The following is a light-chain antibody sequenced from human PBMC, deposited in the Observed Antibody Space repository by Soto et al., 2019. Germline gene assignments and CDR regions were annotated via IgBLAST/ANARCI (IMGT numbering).Light chain of an antibody. V-gene: IGLV1-47*01. CDR2: RNN. J-gene: IGLJ2*01. Sequence: QSALTQPPSASGTPGQRVTISCSGSSSNIGSNYVYWYQQFPGTAPKLLISRNNERPSGVPDRFSGSKSGTSASLAISGLRSEDEADYYCAAWDDSLSGPVVFGGGTKLTVL. CDR1: SSNIGSNY. CDR3: AAWDDSLSGPVV.